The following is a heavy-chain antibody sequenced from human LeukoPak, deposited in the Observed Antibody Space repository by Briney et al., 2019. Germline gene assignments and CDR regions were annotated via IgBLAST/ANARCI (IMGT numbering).Heavy chain of an antibody. J-gene: IGHJ5*02. Sequence: SETLSLTCTVSGGSISSYYWSWIRQPPGRGLEWIGYIYYSGSTNYNPSLKSRVTISVDTSKNQFSLKLSSVTAADTAVYYCARATYCDFWSGPIGWLDPWGQGTLVTVSS. CDR1: GGSISSYY. CDR3: ARATYCDFWSGPIGWLDP. D-gene: IGHD3-3*01. CDR2: IYYSGST. V-gene: IGHV4-59*01.